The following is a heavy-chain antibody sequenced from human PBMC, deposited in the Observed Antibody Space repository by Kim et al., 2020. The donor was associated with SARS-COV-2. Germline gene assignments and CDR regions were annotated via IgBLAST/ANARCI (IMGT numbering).Heavy chain of an antibody. CDR1: GFTFDDYA. J-gene: IGHJ6*02. Sequence: GGSLRLSCAASGFTFDDYAMHWVRQAPGKGLEWVSLISWDGGSTYYADSVKGRFTISRDNSKNSLYLQMNSLRAEDTALYYCAKDLTVSSSSWYWGNYYYYGMDVWGQGTTVTVSS. CDR2: ISWDGGST. CDR3: AKDLTVSSSSWYWGNYYYYGMDV. V-gene: IGHV3-43D*03. D-gene: IGHD6-13*01.